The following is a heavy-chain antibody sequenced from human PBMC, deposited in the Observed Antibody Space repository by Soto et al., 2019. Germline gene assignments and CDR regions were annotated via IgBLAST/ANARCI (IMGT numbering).Heavy chain of an antibody. D-gene: IGHD3-16*02. Sequence: QMQLVQSGPEVKKPGTSVKVSCKASGFTFTSSAMQWVRQARGQRLEWIGWIVVGSGNTNYAQKFQERVTIIRDMATSTAYMELSSLRSEYTAVYYWSAVQTYYDYMLGSYRYAFASWGQGTMVTVSS. V-gene: IGHV1-58*02. CDR1: GFTFTSSA. CDR3: SAVQTYYDYMLGSYRYAFAS. J-gene: IGHJ3*02. CDR2: IVVGSGNT.